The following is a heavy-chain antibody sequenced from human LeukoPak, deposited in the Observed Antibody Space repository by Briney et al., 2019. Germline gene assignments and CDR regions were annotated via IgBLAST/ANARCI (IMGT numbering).Heavy chain of an antibody. V-gene: IGHV5-51*01. CDR2: IYPSDSNT. Sequence: GESLKISCKGSGYTFTNYWIGWVRQMPGEGLEWIGIIYPSDSNTRYRPSFQGQVTISVDKSINTAYLQWSSLKASDTAMYYCARLMQRAAYYWGQGTLVTVSS. CDR1: GYTFTNYW. D-gene: IGHD2-15*01. CDR3: ARLMQRAAYY. J-gene: IGHJ4*02.